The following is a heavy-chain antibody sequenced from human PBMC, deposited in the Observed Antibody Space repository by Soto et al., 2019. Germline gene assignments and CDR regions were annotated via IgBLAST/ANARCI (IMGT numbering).Heavy chain of an antibody. CDR1: GFTSTGFE. CDR2: ISASGDTV. V-gene: IGHV3-48*03. CDR3: VRDTNLVATTDYSSYGLDV. Sequence: ERLVESGGGFLQPGESLRISCAASGFTSTGFELTWVRQVPGRGLEWVAYISASGDTVYYADSVQGRFTISRDNSKNTLYLQMDGLRPEDTAVYFCVRDTNLVATTDYSSYGLDVWGQGTTVTVSS. J-gene: IGHJ6*02. D-gene: IGHD1-26*01.